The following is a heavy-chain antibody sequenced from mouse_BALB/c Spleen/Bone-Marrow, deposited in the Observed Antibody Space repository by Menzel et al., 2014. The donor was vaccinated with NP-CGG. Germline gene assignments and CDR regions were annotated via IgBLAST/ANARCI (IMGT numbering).Heavy chain of an antibody. J-gene: IGHJ4*01. CDR3: SRGRRDALDY. CDR1: GYTFTSYY. Sequence: VQLQQSGAELVKPGASVKLSCKASGYTFTSYYMYWVKQRPGQGLEWFGEINPSNGGTNFNEKFKNKATLTVDKSSGTAYMQLSSQTSEDCAVNYCSRGRRDALDYWGQGTSVTGSS. CDR2: INPSNGGT. V-gene: IGHV1S81*02.